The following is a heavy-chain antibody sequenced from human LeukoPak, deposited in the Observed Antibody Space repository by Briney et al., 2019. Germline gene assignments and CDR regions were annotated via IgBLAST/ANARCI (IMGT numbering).Heavy chain of an antibody. D-gene: IGHD6-25*01. CDR2: ISYDGSNK. J-gene: IGHJ4*02. V-gene: IGHV3-30*03. Sequence: GRSLRLSCAASGFTSSSYGMHWVRQAPGKGLEWVAVISYDGSNKYYADSVKGRFTISRDNSKNTLYLQMNSLRAEDTAVYYCARDSGYFDYWGQGTLVTVSS. CDR3: ARDSGYFDY. CDR1: GFTSSSYG.